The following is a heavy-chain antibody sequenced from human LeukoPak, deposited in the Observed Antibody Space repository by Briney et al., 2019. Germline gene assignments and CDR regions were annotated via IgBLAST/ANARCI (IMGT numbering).Heavy chain of an antibody. V-gene: IGHV3-23*01. CDR1: GFTFSSYG. CDR2: ISGSGGST. J-gene: IGHJ4*02. CDR3: AKDRSGGYCTY. Sequence: GGSLRLSCAASGFTFSSYGMHWVRQAPGKGLEWVSAISGSGGSTYYADSVKGRFTISRDNSKNTLYLQMNSLRAEDTAVYYCAKDRSGGYCTYWGQGTLVTVSS. D-gene: IGHD3-3*01.